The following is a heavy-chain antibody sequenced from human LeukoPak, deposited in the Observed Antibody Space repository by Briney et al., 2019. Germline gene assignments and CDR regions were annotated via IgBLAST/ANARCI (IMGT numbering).Heavy chain of an antibody. CDR1: GGSISSFY. D-gene: IGHD6-19*01. Sequence: SETLSLTCTVSGGSISSFYWTWIRQPPGKGLEYIGYIYSTGSTNYNPSLKSRVTISLDTFKNQFSLRLSSVTAADTAVYYCARQSSGWYYFDYWGQGTLVTVSS. CDR3: ARQSSGWYYFDY. V-gene: IGHV4-59*08. CDR2: IYSTGST. J-gene: IGHJ4*02.